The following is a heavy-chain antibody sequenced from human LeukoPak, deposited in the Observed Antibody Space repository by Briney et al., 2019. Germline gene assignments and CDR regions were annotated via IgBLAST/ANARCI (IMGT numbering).Heavy chain of an antibody. D-gene: IGHD2-15*01. CDR1: GFTFSNAW. CDR3: TTRLRSNAGILNY. J-gene: IGHJ4*02. CDR2: IKSKTDGGTT. Sequence: GGSLRLSCAASGFTFSNAWMSWVRQAPGKGLEWVGRIKSKTDGGTTDYVAPVKGRFTISRDDSKNTLYLQMNSLKTEDTAVYYCTTRLRSNAGILNYWGQGTLVTVSS. V-gene: IGHV3-15*01.